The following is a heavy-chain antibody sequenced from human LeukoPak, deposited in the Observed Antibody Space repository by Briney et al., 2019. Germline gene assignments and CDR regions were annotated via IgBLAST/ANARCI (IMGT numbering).Heavy chain of an antibody. V-gene: IGHV3-33*06. CDR2: IWYDGSNK. CDR3: AKGEEMATLDY. D-gene: IGHD5-24*01. Sequence: PGRSLRLSCAASGFTFSSYGMHWVRQAPGKGLEWVAVIWYDGSNKYYADSVKGRFTISRDNSKNTLYLQMNSLRAEDTAVYYCAKGEEMATLDYWGQGTLVTVSS. CDR1: GFTFSSYG. J-gene: IGHJ4*02.